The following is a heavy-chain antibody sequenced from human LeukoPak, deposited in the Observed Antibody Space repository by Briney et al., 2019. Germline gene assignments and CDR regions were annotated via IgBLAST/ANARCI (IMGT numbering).Heavy chain of an antibody. D-gene: IGHD3-22*01. Sequence: GGSLRLSCAASGFTFSSYGMSWVRQAPGKGLEWVSAISGSGGSTYYADSVKGRFTISRDNSKNTLYLQMNSLRAEDTAVYYCAKDQYYYDSSGPREGGYWGQGTLVTVSS. CDR3: AKDQYYYDSSGPREGGY. CDR2: ISGSGGST. V-gene: IGHV3-23*01. CDR1: GFTFSSYG. J-gene: IGHJ4*02.